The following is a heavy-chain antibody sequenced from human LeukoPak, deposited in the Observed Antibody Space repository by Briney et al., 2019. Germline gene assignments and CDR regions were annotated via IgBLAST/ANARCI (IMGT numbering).Heavy chain of an antibody. CDR3: ARQIGYHYVTHGFDP. J-gene: IGHJ5*02. Sequence: SETLSLSCAVSGYSISSGYYWGWIRQPPGKGLEWIGTIYRTGSTYYNPSLKSRVTISIDTSKNQFSLRLSSVTAADTAVYYCARQIGYHYVTHGFDPWGQGTLVTVSS. CDR1: GYSISSGYY. D-gene: IGHD5-18*01. CDR2: IYRTGST. V-gene: IGHV4-38-2*01.